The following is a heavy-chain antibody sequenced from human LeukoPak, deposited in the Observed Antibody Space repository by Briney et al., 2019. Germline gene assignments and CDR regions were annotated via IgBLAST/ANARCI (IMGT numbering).Heavy chain of an antibody. CDR1: GGTFSSYA. Sequence: SVKVSCKASGGTFSSYAISWVRQAPGQGLEWMGRIILIFGTANYGQKFQGRVTITTDESTSTAYMELSSLRSEDTAVYYCAKQEANTDWFDPWGQGTLVTVSS. V-gene: IGHV1-69*05. CDR3: AKQEANTDWFDP. J-gene: IGHJ5*02. D-gene: IGHD2-8*02. CDR2: IILIFGTA.